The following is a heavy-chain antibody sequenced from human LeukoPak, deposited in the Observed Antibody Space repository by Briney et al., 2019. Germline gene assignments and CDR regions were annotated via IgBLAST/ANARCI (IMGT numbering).Heavy chain of an antibody. J-gene: IGHJ4*02. CDR3: ARPVVLTGYYPPAY. D-gene: IGHD3-9*01. Sequence: GGSLRLSCAASGFTFSSYGMHWVRQAPGKGLEWVALISYDGSNKYYADSVKGRFTISRDNSKNTLYLQVNSLRADDTALYYCARPVVLTGYYPPAYWGQGTLVTVSS. V-gene: IGHV3-30*19. CDR2: ISYDGSNK. CDR1: GFTFSSYG.